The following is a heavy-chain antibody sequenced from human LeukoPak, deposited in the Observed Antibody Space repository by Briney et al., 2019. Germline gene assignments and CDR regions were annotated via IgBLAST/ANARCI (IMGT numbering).Heavy chain of an antibody. J-gene: IGHJ5*02. V-gene: IGHV4-39*07. CDR3: ARDISVSSPPSRWFDP. Sequence: PSETLSLTCTVSGGSISSSSYYWGWIRQPPGKGLEWIGSIYYSGSTYYNPSLKSRVTISVDTSKNQFSLKLSSVTAADTAVYYCARDISVSSPPSRWFDPWGQGTLVTVSS. CDR2: IYYSGST. CDR1: GGSISSSSYY. D-gene: IGHD6-13*01.